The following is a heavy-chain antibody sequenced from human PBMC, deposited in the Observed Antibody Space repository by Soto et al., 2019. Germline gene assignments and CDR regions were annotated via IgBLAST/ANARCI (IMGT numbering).Heavy chain of an antibody. V-gene: IGHV2-5*02. Sequence: QITLKESGPTLVRPTQTLTLTCTFSGFSLSTSGVGVGWIRQPPGKALEWLALIYWDDDKRYSPSLKSRLTITKATSKNQVVLTLPNMDPVDTATYYCAHSRCGGDCLQSYSSHYYYGMDVWGQGTTVTVSS. D-gene: IGHD2-21*02. CDR1: GFSLSTSGVG. CDR2: IYWDDDK. J-gene: IGHJ6*02. CDR3: AHSRCGGDCLQSYSSHYYYGMDV.